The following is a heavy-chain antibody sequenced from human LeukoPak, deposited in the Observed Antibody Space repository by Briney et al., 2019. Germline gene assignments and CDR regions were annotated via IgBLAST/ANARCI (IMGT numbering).Heavy chain of an antibody. CDR3: AREAVTGLDAFDI. CDR1: GFSFSSYE. D-gene: IGHD1-1*01. CDR2: ISSSGSAI. Sequence: GGSLRLSCAASGFSFSSYEMNWVRQAPGKGLEWVSYISSSGSAIYYADSVKGRFTISRDNPKNSLYLQMNSPRAEDTAVYYCAREAVTGLDAFDIWGQGTMVTVSS. J-gene: IGHJ3*02. V-gene: IGHV3-48*03.